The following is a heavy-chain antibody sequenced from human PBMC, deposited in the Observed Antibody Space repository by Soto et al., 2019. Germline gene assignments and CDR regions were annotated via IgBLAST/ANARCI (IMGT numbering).Heavy chain of an antibody. CDR3: AKGLAKRGSYAPGEGMDV. CDR2: ISGSGGST. J-gene: IGHJ6*02. Sequence: GGSLRLSCAASGFTFSSYAMSWVRQATGKGLEWVSAISGSGGSTYYAASVKGRFTISKENSKNTLYLQMNSLRAEDTAVYYCAKGLAKRGSYAPGEGMDVWGQGTTVTVSS. D-gene: IGHD1-26*01. CDR1: GFTFSSYA. V-gene: IGHV3-23*01.